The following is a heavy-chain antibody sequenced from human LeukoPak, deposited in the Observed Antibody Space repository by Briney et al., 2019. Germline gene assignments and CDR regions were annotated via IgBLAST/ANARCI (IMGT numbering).Heavy chain of an antibody. CDR3: AKGSTYYNYYSMDV. Sequence: PGGSLRLSCAASGFTFSSYAMSWVRQAPGKGLEWVSAIVGGGGSTNYADSVKGRFTISRDNSKNTLYLQMNSLRAEDTAVYYCAKGSTYYNYYSMDVWGKGTTVTVSS. V-gene: IGHV3-23*01. CDR1: GFTFSSYA. CDR2: IVGGGGST. J-gene: IGHJ6*03.